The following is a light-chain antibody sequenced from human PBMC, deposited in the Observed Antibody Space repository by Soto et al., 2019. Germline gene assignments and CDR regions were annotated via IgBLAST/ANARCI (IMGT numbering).Light chain of an antibody. Sequence: QSVLTQPSSASGTPGQRGSISCSGTSSNVGRNFVYWYQQLPGSAPRLLIQNNDQRPSGVPDRFSGSKSGTSASLAVRGLQSGDEGLYHCAAWDDTLATLVFGGGTKLTVL. J-gene: IGLJ3*02. CDR1: SSNVGRNF. CDR3: AAWDDTLATLV. CDR2: NND. V-gene: IGLV1-47*01.